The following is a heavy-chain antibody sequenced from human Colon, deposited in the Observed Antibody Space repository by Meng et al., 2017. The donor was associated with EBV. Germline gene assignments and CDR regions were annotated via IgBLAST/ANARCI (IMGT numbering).Heavy chain of an antibody. CDR3: GRDQGRELINH. CDR2: IYYTGST. D-gene: IGHD1-7*01. J-gene: IGHJ4*02. V-gene: IGHV4-30-4*01. Sequence: QVRLQVSGPGLVNPSQXLSLTCAISGGSINSGNYYWSWIRQPPGKGLEWIGYIYYTGSTYYNPSLKSRVTISMDTSKNQFYLSLFSVTAADTAVYYCGRDQGRELINHWGQGTLVTVAS. CDR1: GGSINSGNYY.